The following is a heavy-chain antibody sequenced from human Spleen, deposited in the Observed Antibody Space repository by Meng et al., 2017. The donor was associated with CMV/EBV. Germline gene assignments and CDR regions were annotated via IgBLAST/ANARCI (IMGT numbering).Heavy chain of an antibody. CDR1: GFTFSDAW. J-gene: IGHJ6*02. CDR2: IKSRSDGATT. Sequence: GESLKISCAASGFTFSDAWLSWVRQAPGKGLEWVGRIKSRSDGATTDYAAPVKGRFTISRDDSKSTLYLQMNNLKTEDTAVYYCNDYYSMDVWGPGTTVTVSS. V-gene: IGHV3-15*01. CDR3: NDYYSMDV.